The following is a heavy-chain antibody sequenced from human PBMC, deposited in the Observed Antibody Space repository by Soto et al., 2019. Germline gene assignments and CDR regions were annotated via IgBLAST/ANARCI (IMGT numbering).Heavy chain of an antibody. D-gene: IGHD6-19*01. J-gene: IGHJ6*02. V-gene: IGHV3-23*01. CDR3: TKELSRLSSGMDV. CDR2: ITGSGVT. Sequence: GGSLRLSCAASGFTCISYTMNWVRLAPGKGLEWVSGITGSGVTSYADSVEGRFTISRDISKNTLYLQMNSLRAEDTAVYYCTKELSRLSSGMDVWGQGTTVTVSS. CDR1: GFTCISYT.